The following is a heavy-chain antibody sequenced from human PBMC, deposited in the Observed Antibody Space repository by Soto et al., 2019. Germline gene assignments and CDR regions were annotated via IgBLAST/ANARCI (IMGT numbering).Heavy chain of an antibody. D-gene: IGHD4-17*01. V-gene: IGHV5-51*01. Sequence: GESLKISCNGSGYSFTIYWIGWVRQMPGKGLEWMGIIYPGDSDTRYSPSFQGQVTISADKSISTAYLQWSSLKASDTAVYYCARSLTTLTTLLDYWGQGTLVTVSS. J-gene: IGHJ4*02. CDR3: ARSLTTLTTLLDY. CDR2: IYPGDSDT. CDR1: GYSFTIYW.